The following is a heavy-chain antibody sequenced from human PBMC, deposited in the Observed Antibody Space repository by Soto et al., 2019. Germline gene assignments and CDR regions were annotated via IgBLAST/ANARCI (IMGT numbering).Heavy chain of an antibody. V-gene: IGHV4-59*08. Sequence: QVQLQESGPGLVKPSETLSLTCTVSGGSISSSYWSWIRQPPGKGLEWIGYIYYSGSTNYNPSLKSRVTISLDTSKNQFSLMLSSVTATDTAVYYCARPNHFYAMDVWGQGTTVTVSS. CDR3: ARPNHFYAMDV. D-gene: IGHD2-8*01. CDR1: GGSISSSY. CDR2: IYYSGST. J-gene: IGHJ6*02.